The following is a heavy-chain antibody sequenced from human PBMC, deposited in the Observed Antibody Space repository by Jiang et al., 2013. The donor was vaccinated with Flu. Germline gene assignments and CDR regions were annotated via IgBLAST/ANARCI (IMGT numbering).Heavy chain of an antibody. CDR1: GGSFSGYY. CDR3: ARGLPAASFDW. D-gene: IGHD2-2*01. V-gene: IGHV4-34*01. J-gene: IGHJ4*02. Sequence: LLKPSETLSLTCAVYGGSFSGYYWSWIRQPPGEGLEWIGEINHSGSTNYNPSLKSRVTISVDTSKNQFSLKLSSVTRRGHGLVYYCARGLPAASFDWRGQGTLVTVSS. CDR2: INHSGST.